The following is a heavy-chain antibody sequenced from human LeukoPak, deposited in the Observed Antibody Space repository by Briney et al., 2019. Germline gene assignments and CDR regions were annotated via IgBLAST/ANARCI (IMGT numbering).Heavy chain of an antibody. J-gene: IGHJ4*02. CDR1: GYTFTRYY. CDR2: INPSGGST. V-gene: IGHV1-46*01. CDR3: ARGVDTAMNLYFDY. D-gene: IGHD5-18*01. Sequence: ASVKVSCKASGYTFTRYYMHWVRQAPGQGLEWMGIINPSGGSTRYAQKFQGRVTITADESTSTAYMELSSLRSEDTAVYYCARGVDTAMNLYFDYWGQGTLVTVSS.